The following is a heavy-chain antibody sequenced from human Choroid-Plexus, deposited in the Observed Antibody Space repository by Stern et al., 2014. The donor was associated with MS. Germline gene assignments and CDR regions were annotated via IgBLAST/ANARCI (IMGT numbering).Heavy chain of an antibody. CDR2: VSYDGSNK. J-gene: IGHJ5*02. CDR1: GFTFGSCA. V-gene: IGHV3-30*18. CDR3: AKDRQYLTYFFDH. D-gene: IGHD2/OR15-2a*01. Sequence: VQLVESGGGVVQPGRPLGLSCVASGFTFGSCAMHWVRQAPGKGLEWVAGVSYDGSNKYYADSVKGRFTNSRDNSQNTLYMQMSSLRPEDTAVYYCAKDRQYLTYFFDHWGQGSLVTVSS.